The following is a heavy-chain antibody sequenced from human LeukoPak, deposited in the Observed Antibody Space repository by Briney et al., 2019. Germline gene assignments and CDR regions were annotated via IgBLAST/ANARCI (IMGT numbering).Heavy chain of an antibody. Sequence: PGRSLRLSCAASGFTFSSYAMHWVRQAPGKGLEWVAVISYDGSNKYYADSVKGRFTISRDNSKNTLYLQMNSLRAEDTAVYYCARGASRTGAYNWFDPWGQGTLVTVSS. CDR1: GFTFSSYA. CDR2: ISYDGSNK. V-gene: IGHV3-30-3*01. CDR3: ARGASRTGAYNWFDP. J-gene: IGHJ5*02.